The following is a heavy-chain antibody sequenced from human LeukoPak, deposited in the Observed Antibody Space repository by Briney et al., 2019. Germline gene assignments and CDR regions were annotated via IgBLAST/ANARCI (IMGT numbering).Heavy chain of an antibody. D-gene: IGHD2-15*01. Sequence: AGGSLRLSCAASGFTFSSYEMNWVRQAPGKGLEWVSYISSSGSTIYYADSVKGRFTISRDNSKNTLYLQMNSLRAEDTAVYYCAKDRRYSSLGPFDYWGQGTLVTVSS. V-gene: IGHV3-48*03. CDR2: ISSSGSTI. J-gene: IGHJ4*02. CDR1: GFTFSSYE. CDR3: AKDRRYSSLGPFDY.